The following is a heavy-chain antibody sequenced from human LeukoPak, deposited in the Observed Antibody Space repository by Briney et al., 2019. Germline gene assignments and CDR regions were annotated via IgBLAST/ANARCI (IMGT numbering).Heavy chain of an antibody. CDR2: IYPGDSDT. D-gene: IGHD2-8*01. J-gene: IGHJ5*02. CDR1: GYDFTTYW. CDR3: TRRGRAPSNWFDP. V-gene: IGHV5-51*01. Sequence: GESLKISCKGSGYDFTTYWIAWVRQMPGKGLEWMGIIYPGDSDTRYNPSFQGQVTISADTSINTAYLQWSSLGASDTAIYYCTRRGRAPSNWFDPWGQGTLVTVSS.